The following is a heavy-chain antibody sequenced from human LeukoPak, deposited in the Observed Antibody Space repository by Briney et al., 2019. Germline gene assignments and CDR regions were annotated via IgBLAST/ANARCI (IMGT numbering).Heavy chain of an antibody. CDR1: GSSISSGSYY. V-gene: IGHV4-61*02. CDR2: IYTSGST. D-gene: IGHD6-13*01. J-gene: IGHJ4*02. CDR3: ATIAAAGTEYFDY. Sequence: SQTLSLTCTVSGSSISSGSYYWSWIRQPAGKGLEWIGRIYTSGSTNYNPSLKSRVTISVDTSKNQFSLKLSSVTAADTAVYYCATIAAAGTEYFDYWGQGTLVTVSS.